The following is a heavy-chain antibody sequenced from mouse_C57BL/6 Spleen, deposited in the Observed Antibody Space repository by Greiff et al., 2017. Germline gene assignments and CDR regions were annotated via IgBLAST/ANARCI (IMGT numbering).Heavy chain of an antibody. CDR3: ARYGGSGYGGFAY. CDR2: FYPGSGSP. D-gene: IGHD3-2*02. Sequence: QVQLQQPGAELVKPGASVKMSCKASGYTFTSYWITWVKQRPGQGLEGIGDFYPGSGSPNYNEKFKSKATLAVDTSSSAAYMQLSSLTSEDSAVYYCARYGGSGYGGFAYWGQGTLVTVSA. V-gene: IGHV1-55*01. J-gene: IGHJ3*01. CDR1: GYTFTSYW.